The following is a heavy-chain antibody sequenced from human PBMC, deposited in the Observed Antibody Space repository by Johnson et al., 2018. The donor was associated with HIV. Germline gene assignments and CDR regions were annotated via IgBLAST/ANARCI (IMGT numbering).Heavy chain of an antibody. V-gene: IGHV3-9*01. CDR2: ISWNSGSI. CDR3: ARGGSVSLSFDV. D-gene: IGHD1-26*01. J-gene: IGHJ3*01. CDR1: GFTFDDYA. Sequence: VQLVESGGGLVQPGRSLRLSCAASGFTFDDYAMHWVRQAPGKGLEWVSGISWNSGSIGYADSVKGRFTISRDNAKNSLYLQMNSLRAEDTALYFCARGGSVSLSFDVWGQGTMVTVSS.